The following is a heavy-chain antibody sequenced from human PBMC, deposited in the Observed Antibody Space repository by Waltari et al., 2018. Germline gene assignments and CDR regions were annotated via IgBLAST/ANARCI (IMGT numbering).Heavy chain of an antibody. CDR1: GGSISSYY. D-gene: IGHD7-27*01. J-gene: IGHJ4*02. Sequence: QVQLQESGPGLVKPSETLSLTCTVSGGSISSYYWSWIRQPPGKGMEWIGYIYYSGSTNSNPSLKSRVTISVDTSKNQFSLKLSSVTAADTAVYYCARAGPRTGDFDYWGQGTLVTVSS. CDR3: ARAGPRTGDFDY. V-gene: IGHV4-59*01. CDR2: IYYSGST.